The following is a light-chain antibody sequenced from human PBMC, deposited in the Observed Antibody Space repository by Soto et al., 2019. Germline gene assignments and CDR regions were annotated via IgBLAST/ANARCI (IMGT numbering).Light chain of an antibody. V-gene: IGKV1-27*01. Sequence: DNQMTQSPSSLSASVGDRVTITCRASQGISNYLAWYQQKPGKVPKLLIYAASTWQSGVPSRFSGSGSGTDFPLTISILQPEDAATYCCQKYNSAPLTFGGGTKLEIK. CDR1: QGISNY. J-gene: IGKJ4*01. CDR2: AAS. CDR3: QKYNSAPLT.